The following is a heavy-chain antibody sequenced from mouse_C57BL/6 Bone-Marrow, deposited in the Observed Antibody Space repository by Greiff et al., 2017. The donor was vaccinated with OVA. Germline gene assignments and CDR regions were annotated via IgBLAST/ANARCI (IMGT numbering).Heavy chain of an antibody. CDR2: INPSSGYT. V-gene: IGHV1-4*01. CDR3: ARVFITGAMDY. D-gene: IGHD1-1*01. Sequence: VQLVESGAELARPGASVKMSCKASGYTFTSYTMHWVKQRPGQGLEWIGYINPSSGYTKYNQKFKDKATLTADKSSSTAYMQLSSLTSEDSAVYYCARVFITGAMDYWGQGTSVTVSS. J-gene: IGHJ4*01. CDR1: GYTFTSYT.